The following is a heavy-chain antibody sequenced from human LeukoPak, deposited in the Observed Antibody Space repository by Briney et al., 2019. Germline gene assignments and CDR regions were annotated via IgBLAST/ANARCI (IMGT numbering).Heavy chain of an antibody. CDR2: ISSSGSTI. CDR1: GFTFSDYY. Sequence: GGSLRLSCAASGFTFSDYYMSWLRQAPGKGLEWVSYISSSGSTIYYADSVKGRFTISRDNAKNSLYLQMNSLRAEDTAVYYCASQNELYYYDSSGYTTWGQGTLVTVSS. J-gene: IGHJ4*02. D-gene: IGHD3-22*01. CDR3: ASQNELYYYDSSGYTT. V-gene: IGHV3-11*01.